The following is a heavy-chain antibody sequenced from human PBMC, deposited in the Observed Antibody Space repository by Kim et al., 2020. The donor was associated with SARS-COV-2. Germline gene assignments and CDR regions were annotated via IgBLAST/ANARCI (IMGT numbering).Heavy chain of an antibody. D-gene: IGHD6-13*01. Sequence: PSLKRRVTISVDTSKNQFSLKLSSVTAADTAVYYCARVFIAAAGSDAFDIWGQGTMVTVSS. J-gene: IGHJ3*02. CDR3: ARVFIAAAGSDAFDI. V-gene: IGHV4-4*09.